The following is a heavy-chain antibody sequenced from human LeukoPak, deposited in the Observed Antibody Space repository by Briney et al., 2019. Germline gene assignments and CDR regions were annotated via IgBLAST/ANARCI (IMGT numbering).Heavy chain of an antibody. Sequence: GGSLRLSCAASGFTFSSYAMSWVRQAPGKGLEWVSAISGSGGSTYYADSVKGRFTISRDNAKNSLYLQMNSLRAEDTAVYYCASSIVGNDYGDKRYFDYWGQGTLVTVSS. CDR3: ASSIVGNDYGDKRYFDY. D-gene: IGHD4-17*01. J-gene: IGHJ4*02. V-gene: IGHV3-23*01. CDR2: ISGSGGST. CDR1: GFTFSSYA.